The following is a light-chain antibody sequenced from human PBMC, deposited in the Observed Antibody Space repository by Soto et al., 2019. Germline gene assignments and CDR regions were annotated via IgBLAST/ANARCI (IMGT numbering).Light chain of an antibody. J-gene: IGLJ2*01. CDR3: AAWDDSLSGAV. CDR2: RND. Sequence: QPVLTQPPSASATPGQRVTISCSGSSSNIGTNYVYWYQHLPGTAPKLLIYRNDQRPSGVPDRFSGSMSGTAASLAIGGLRSEDEADYYCAAWDDSLSGAVFGGGTKLTVL. V-gene: IGLV1-47*01. CDR1: SSNIGTNY.